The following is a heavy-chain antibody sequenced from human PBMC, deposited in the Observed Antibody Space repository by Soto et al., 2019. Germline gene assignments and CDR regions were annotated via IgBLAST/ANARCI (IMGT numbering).Heavy chain of an antibody. CDR3: ARGVAYYYGSGPFDNWFDP. CDR2: INAGNGNT. V-gene: IGHV1-3*01. CDR1: GYTFTSYA. D-gene: IGHD3-10*01. J-gene: IGHJ5*02. Sequence: ASVKVSCKASGYTFTSYAMHWVRQAPGQRLEWMGWINAGNGNTKYSQKFQGRVTITRDTSASTAYMELSSLRSEDTAVYYCARGVAYYYGSGPFDNWFDPWGQGTLVTVSS.